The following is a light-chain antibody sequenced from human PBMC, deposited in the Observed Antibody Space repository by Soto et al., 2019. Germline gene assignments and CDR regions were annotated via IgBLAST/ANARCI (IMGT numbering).Light chain of an antibody. Sequence: EIVLTQSPGTLSLSPGERATLSCRASQSVSSSYLAWYQQKPGQAPRLLIYGASSRATGIPDRFSGIGSGTDFTLTISRLEPPDFAVYYGQQYGSSPTWTFGQGTKVDIK. CDR3: QQYGSSPTWT. J-gene: IGKJ1*01. CDR1: QSVSSSY. V-gene: IGKV3-20*01. CDR2: GAS.